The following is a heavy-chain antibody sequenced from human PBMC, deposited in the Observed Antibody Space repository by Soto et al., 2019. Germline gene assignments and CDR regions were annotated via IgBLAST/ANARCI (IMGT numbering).Heavy chain of an antibody. J-gene: IGHJ3*02. CDR3: TSLSVAVDYFAFDI. CDR2: ISHDGSST. D-gene: IGHD6-19*01. CDR1: GFPFSDLW. V-gene: IGHV3-74*01. Sequence: EVQLVESGGGLIQPGGSLRLSCTASGFPFSDLWMHWVRQAPGKGLEWVSRISHDGSSTSHADSVRGRFSISRDNAKNTVYLQINSLRAEDTAVYYCTSLSVAVDYFAFDIWGQGTVVTVS.